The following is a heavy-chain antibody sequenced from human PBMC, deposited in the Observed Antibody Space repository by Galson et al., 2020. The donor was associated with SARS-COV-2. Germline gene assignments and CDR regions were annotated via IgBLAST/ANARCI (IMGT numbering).Heavy chain of an antibody. CDR3: AKGDVGYSNSIDF. CDR1: GFSFTNFA. J-gene: IGHJ4*02. D-gene: IGHD5-12*01. CDR2: ISTSGAST. V-gene: IGHV3-23*01. Sequence: GGSLRLSCAASGFSFTNFAMNWVRQAPGKGLQWVSAISTSGASTYYADSVQGRFTISRDNSRNTLYLSLNSVTVEDTAVYFCAKGDVGYSNSIDFWGQGTLVTVSS.